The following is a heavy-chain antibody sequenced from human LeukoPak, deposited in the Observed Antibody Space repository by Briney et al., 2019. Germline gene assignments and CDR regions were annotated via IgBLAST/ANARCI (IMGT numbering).Heavy chain of an antibody. CDR1: GGSISSGSYS. CDR3: ARGGYCSGGDCYSGPFDY. Sequence: SETLSLTCTVSGGSISSGSYSWNWIRQPAGKGLEWIGRIYTSGSTNYNPSLKSRVTISIDTSRNQFSLKLTSVTAADTAVYYCARGGYCSGGDCYSGPFDYWGQGALVTISS. V-gene: IGHV4-61*02. CDR2: IYTSGST. D-gene: IGHD2-15*01. J-gene: IGHJ4*02.